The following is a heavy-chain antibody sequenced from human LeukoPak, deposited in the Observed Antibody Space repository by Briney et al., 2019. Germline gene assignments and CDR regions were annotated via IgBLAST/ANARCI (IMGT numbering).Heavy chain of an antibody. CDR2: ISWNSGRI. J-gene: IGHJ4*02. CDR1: GFTFDDYA. Sequence: GRSLRLSCAASGFTFDDYAMHWVRQAPGKGLEWVSGISWNSGRIGYADSVKGRFTISRDNAKDTLYLQMNSLRAEDTAVYYCARGENTYIDYWGQGTLVTVSS. CDR3: ARGENTYIDY. V-gene: IGHV3-9*01. D-gene: IGHD3-16*01.